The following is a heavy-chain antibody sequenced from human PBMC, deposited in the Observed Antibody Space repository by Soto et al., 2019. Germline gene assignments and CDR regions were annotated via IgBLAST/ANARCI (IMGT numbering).Heavy chain of an antibody. Sequence: GESLKISCKGSGYSFTSYWISWVRQMPGKGLEWMGRIDPSDSYTNYSPSFQGHVTISADKSISTAYLQWSSLKASDTAMYYCARHNRPYYYDSSGYEYYYFDYWGHGTLVTVSS. J-gene: IGHJ4*01. CDR1: GYSFTSYW. CDR3: ARHNRPYYYDSSGYEYYYFDY. CDR2: IDPSDSYT. V-gene: IGHV5-10-1*01. D-gene: IGHD3-22*01.